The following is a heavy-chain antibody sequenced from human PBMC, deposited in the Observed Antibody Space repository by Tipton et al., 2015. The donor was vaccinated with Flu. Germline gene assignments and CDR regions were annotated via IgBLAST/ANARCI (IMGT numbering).Heavy chain of an antibody. CDR2: IFPGDSDT. V-gene: IGHV5-51*01. CDR1: GYSFTSHW. CDR3: ALEGYGGSMYYFDY. Sequence: VQLVQSGAEVKKPGESLKISCKASGYSFTSHWIGWVRQMPGKSLEWMGIIFPGDSDTRYSPPFQGQVTISADKSLNTAYLQWSSLKASDTAMYYCALEGYGGSMYYFDYWGQGTLVTVSS. J-gene: IGHJ4*02. D-gene: IGHD4-23*01.